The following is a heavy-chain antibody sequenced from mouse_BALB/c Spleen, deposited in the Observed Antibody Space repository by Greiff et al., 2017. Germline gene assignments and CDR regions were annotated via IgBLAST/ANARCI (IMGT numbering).Heavy chain of an antibody. CDR1: GFTFSSYT. J-gene: IGHJ3*01. V-gene: IGHV5-12-2*01. CDR2: ISNGGGST. Sequence: DVKLVESGGGLVQPGGSLKLSCAASGFTFSSYTMSWVRQTPEKRLEWVAYISNGGGSTYYPDTVKGRFTISRDNAKNTLYLQMSSLKSEDTAMYYCARQRYDYDGGLAYWGQGTLVTVSA. D-gene: IGHD2-4*01. CDR3: ARQRYDYDGGLAY.